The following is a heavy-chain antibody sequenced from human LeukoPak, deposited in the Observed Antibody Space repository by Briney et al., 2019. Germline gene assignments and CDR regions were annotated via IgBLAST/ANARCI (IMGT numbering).Heavy chain of an antibody. Sequence: TSETLSLTCAVYGGSFSGYYWSWIRQPPGKGLEWIGEVNHSGSTNYNPSLKSRVTISVDTSKNQFSLKLSSVTAADTAVYYCARGRRGGGYCSGGSCYSGNWFDPWGQGTLVTVSS. CDR1: GGSFSGYY. CDR2: VNHSGST. V-gene: IGHV4-34*01. D-gene: IGHD2-15*01. J-gene: IGHJ5*02. CDR3: ARGRRGGGYCSGGSCYSGNWFDP.